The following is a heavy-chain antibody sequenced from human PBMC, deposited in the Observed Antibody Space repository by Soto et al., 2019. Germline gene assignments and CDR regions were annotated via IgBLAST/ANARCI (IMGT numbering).Heavy chain of an antibody. CDR3: ARERAISIVGHTGYYYGMDL. CDR1: GGSISSYY. J-gene: IGHJ6*02. V-gene: IGHV4-59*01. D-gene: IGHD1-26*01. Sequence: ASETLSLTCTVSGGSISSYYWSWIRQPPGKGLEWIGYIYYSGSTNYNPSLKSRVTISVDTSKNQFSLKLSSVTAADTAVYYCARERAISIVGHTGYYYGMDLWGQGTTVTVSS. CDR2: IYYSGST.